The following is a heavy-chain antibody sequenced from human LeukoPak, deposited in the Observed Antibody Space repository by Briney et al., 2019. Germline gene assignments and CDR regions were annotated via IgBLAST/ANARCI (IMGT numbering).Heavy chain of an antibody. J-gene: IGHJ4*02. V-gene: IGHV1-8*01. CDR2: MNPNSANT. D-gene: IGHD3-10*01. Sequence: GASVKVSCKASGYTFTSYDINWVRQATGQGLEWMGWMNPNSANTGYAQKFQGRVTMTRDTSISTAYMELSSLTSEDTAVYYCARGPSYGSGSYNIYGIDYWGQGTLATVSS. CDR3: ARGPSYGSGSYNIYGIDY. CDR1: GYTFTSYD.